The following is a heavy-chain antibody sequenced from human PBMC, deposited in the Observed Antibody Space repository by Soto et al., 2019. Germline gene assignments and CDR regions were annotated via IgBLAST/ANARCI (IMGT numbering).Heavy chain of an antibody. CDR3: ARDEDSNYWYFEL. Sequence: QVQLVESGGGVVQPGRSLRLSCAASGFTFSSYGMHWVRQAPGKGLEWVAVIWYDGSNKYYADSVKGRFTISRDNSKNTLYLQMNSLRAEDTAVYYCARDEDSNYWYFELWGRGTLVTVSS. CDR2: IWYDGSNK. V-gene: IGHV3-33*01. D-gene: IGHD2-15*01. CDR1: GFTFSSYG. J-gene: IGHJ2*01.